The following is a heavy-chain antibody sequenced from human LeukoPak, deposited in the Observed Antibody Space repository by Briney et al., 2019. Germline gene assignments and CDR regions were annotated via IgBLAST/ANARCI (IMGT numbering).Heavy chain of an antibody. CDR2: IYYSGTT. V-gene: IGHV4-39*01. CDR1: GGSISSSNYY. Sequence: SETLSLACTVSGGSISSSNYYWGWIRQPPGKGLEWIGSIYYSGTTYYSSSLRSRVIISVDTSKNQFSLKLSSVTATDTAVYYCARHEAQDFDYWGQGTLVTVSS. J-gene: IGHJ4*02. CDR3: ARHEAQDFDY.